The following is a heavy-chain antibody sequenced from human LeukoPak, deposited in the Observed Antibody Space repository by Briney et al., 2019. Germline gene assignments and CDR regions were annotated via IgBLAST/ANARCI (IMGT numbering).Heavy chain of an antibody. CDR3: ARAPEAH. Sequence: GGSLRLSCAASGFTFSSYWMSWVRQAPGKGLEWVAFIRFDGSSKFYTDSVKGRFTISRDNSKNTLYLQMNSLRAEDTAVYYCARAPEAHWGQGTLVTVSS. D-gene: IGHD1-14*01. J-gene: IGHJ4*02. CDR2: IRFDGSSK. CDR1: GFTFSSYW. V-gene: IGHV3-30*02.